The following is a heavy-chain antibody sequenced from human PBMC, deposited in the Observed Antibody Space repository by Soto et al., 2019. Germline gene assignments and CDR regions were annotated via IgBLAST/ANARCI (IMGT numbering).Heavy chain of an antibody. Sequence: SETLSLTCTVSGDSMGSGGHYYNWIRLLPGKGLEWIGYIYYSGATHYNPSLRGRVSISIDTSNNQFSLRLISVTAADTALYFCARDKDLEPTVWGYWGQGTQVTVPQ. J-gene: IGHJ4*02. V-gene: IGHV4-31*03. CDR3: ARDKDLEPTVWGY. D-gene: IGHD7-27*01. CDR2: IYYSGAT. CDR1: GDSMGSGGHY.